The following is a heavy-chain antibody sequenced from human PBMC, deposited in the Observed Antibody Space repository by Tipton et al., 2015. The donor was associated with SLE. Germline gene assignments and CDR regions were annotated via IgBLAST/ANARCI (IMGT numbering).Heavy chain of an antibody. J-gene: IGHJ4*02. D-gene: IGHD1-1*01. CDR2: ISSYNGKT. V-gene: IGHV1-18*01. CDR3: ARDSNDFGFLDY. Sequence: QLVQSGAEVKKPGASVKVSCKASGYTFTSYGISWVRQAPGQGLEWLGWISSYNGKTKYVQKLQGRVTMTTDTSTNTVSMELKSLRFDDTAVYYCARDSNDFGFLDYWGQGTLVTVSS. CDR1: GYTFTSYG.